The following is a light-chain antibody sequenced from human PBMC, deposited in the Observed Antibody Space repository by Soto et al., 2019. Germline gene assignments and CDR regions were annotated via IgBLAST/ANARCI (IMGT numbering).Light chain of an antibody. V-gene: IGKV2-28*01. CDR3: MQALQTPLT. CDR2: LGS. J-gene: IGKJ4*02. CDR1: QSLLHSNGYNY. Sequence: DIVMTHSPLSLPVTPGKPASISCRSSQSLLHSNGYNYLDWYLQKPGQSPQLLIYLGSNRASGVPDRFSGSGSGTDFTLKISRVEAEDVGLNYCMQALQTPLTFGGGTKVEIK.